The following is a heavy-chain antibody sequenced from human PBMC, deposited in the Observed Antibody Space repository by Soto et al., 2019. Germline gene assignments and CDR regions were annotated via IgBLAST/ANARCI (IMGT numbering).Heavy chain of an antibody. CDR1: GGSISTGGYY. CDR2: IFYTGSK. Sequence: QVQLQESGPGLVKPSQTLSLTCTVSGGSISTGGYYWSWIRQHPGKGLEWIGYIFYTGSKYYNPSLKSRVTISIDTSQNQFSLQLNSLTAADTAVYYCARENVDTSMTTLYFDLWGRGTLVTVSS. CDR3: ARENVDTSMTTLYFDL. V-gene: IGHV4-31*03. J-gene: IGHJ2*01. D-gene: IGHD5-18*01.